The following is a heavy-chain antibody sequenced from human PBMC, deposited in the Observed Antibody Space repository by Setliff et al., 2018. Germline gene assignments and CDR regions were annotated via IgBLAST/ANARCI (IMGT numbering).Heavy chain of an antibody. J-gene: IGHJ4*02. Sequence: ASVKVSCKASGGTFSSYGVTWVRQAPGQGLEWIGGTIPIFGSTNYAQQFQGRVTIITDGSTSTACMELTSLRTEDTAVYYCARAPLESGYYYGQGPYCDYWGQGTLVTVSS. D-gene: IGHD5-18*01. CDR1: GGTFSSYG. CDR3: ARAPLESGYYYGQGPYCDY. CDR2: TIPIFGST. V-gene: IGHV1-69*05.